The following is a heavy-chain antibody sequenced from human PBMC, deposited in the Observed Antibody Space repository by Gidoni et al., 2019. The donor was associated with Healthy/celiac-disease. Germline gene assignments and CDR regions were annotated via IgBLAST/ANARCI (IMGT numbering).Heavy chain of an antibody. Sequence: EVQLLESGGGLVQLGGSLRLSCAASGFTFSSYAMSWVRQAPGKGLEWVSAISGSGGSTYYADSVKGRFTISRDNSKNTLYLQMNSLRAEDTAVYYCAKFHCSSTSCYTDYYYGMDVWGQGTTVTVSS. J-gene: IGHJ6*02. CDR3: AKFHCSSTSCYTDYYYGMDV. D-gene: IGHD2-2*02. CDR1: GFTFSSYA. V-gene: IGHV3-23*01. CDR2: ISGSGGST.